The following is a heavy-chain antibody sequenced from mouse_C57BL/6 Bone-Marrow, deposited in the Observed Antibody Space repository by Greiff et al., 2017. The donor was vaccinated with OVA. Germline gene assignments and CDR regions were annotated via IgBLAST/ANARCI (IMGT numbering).Heavy chain of an antibody. V-gene: IGHV1-64*01. CDR1: GYTFTSYW. Sequence: QVQLQQPGAELVKPGASVKLSCKASGYTFTSYWMHWVKQRPGQGLEWIGMIHPNSGSTNYNEKFKSKATLTVDKSSSTAYMQLSSLTSEDSAVYYGARGGSTMVTRPFAYWGQGTLVTVSA. CDR3: ARGGSTMVTRPFAY. CDR2: IHPNSGST. J-gene: IGHJ3*01. D-gene: IGHD2-2*01.